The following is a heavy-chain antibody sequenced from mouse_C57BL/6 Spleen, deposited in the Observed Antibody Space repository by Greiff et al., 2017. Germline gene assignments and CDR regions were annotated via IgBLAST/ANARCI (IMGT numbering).Heavy chain of an antibody. CDR3: ARGDDYDAWFAY. V-gene: IGHV1-82*01. Sequence: VKLVESGPELVKPGASVKISCKASGYAFSSSWMNWVKQRPGKGLEWIGRIYPGDGDTNYNGKFKGKATLTADKSSSTAYMQLSSLTSEDSAVYFCARGDDYDAWFAYWGQGTLVTVSA. J-gene: IGHJ3*01. D-gene: IGHD2-4*01. CDR1: GYAFSSSW. CDR2: IYPGDGDT.